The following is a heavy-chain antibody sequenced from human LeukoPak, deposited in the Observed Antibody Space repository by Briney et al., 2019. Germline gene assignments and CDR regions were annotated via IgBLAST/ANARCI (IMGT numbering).Heavy chain of an antibody. CDR3: ARMEVA. D-gene: IGHD3-3*01. CDR1: GFIFSNYE. J-gene: IGHJ3*01. CDR2: ISSDGITT. V-gene: IGHV3-74*01. Sequence: GGSLRLSCAASGFIFSNYEMNWVRQVPGKGLVWVSRISSDGITTNYADSVKGRFTISRDNAKNTVYLQMNSLRAEDTAVYYCARMEVAWGQGTIVTVSS.